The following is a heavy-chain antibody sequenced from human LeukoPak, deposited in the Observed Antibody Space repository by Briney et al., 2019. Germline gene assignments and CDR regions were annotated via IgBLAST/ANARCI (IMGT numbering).Heavy chain of an antibody. J-gene: IGHJ4*02. D-gene: IGHD5-18*01. CDR1: GFTFSSYW. V-gene: IGHV3-74*01. CDR2: INTDGSST. Sequence: SGGSLRLSCAASGFTFSSYWMNWVRQAPGKGLVWVSRINTDGSSTYYADSVKGRFAISRDNSKNTLYLQMSSLRAEDTAVYYCVKERGGYNYGLGYFDYWGQGTLVTVSS. CDR3: VKERGGYNYGLGYFDY.